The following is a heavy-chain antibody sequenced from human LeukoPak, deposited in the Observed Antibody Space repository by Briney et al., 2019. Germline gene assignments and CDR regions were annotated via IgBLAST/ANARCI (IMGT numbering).Heavy chain of an antibody. CDR3: ARQSGGGSSSWSPFNY. V-gene: IGHV3-33*08. D-gene: IGHD6-13*01. J-gene: IGHJ4*02. Sequence: GGSLRLSCAASGFTFSYYGMHWVRQAPGKGLEWVAVIWYDGSNKYYADSVKGRFTISRDNSKNTLYLQMNSLRAEDTAVYYCARQSGGGSSSWSPFNYWGQGTLVTVSS. CDR1: GFTFSYYG. CDR2: IWYDGSNK.